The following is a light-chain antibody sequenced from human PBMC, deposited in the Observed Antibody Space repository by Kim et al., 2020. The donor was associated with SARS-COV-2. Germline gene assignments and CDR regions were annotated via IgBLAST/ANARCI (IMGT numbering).Light chain of an antibody. Sequence: QPVLTQPPSASASLGASITLPCTLSSGYNYYKVDWFQQRPGKGPRFVMRVGTSGIVGYKGDGIPDRFSVLGSGLNRYLIIKNIQEEDESDYHCGTDHGSGSNFVYVFGPGTKVTVL. CDR1: SGYNYYK. J-gene: IGLJ1*01. V-gene: IGLV9-49*02. CDR3: GTDHGSGSNFVYV. CDR2: VGTSGIVG.